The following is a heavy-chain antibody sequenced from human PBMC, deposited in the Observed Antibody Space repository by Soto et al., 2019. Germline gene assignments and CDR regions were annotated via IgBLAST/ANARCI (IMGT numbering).Heavy chain of an antibody. CDR1: GGSFSGYY. CDR3: ARAKGIAARPINWFDP. Sequence: SETLSLTCAVYGGSFSGYYGSWIRQPPGKGLEWIGEINHSGSTNYNPSLKSRVTISVDTSKNQFSLKLSSVTAADTAVYYCARAKGIAARPINWFDPWGQGTLVTVSS. D-gene: IGHD6-6*01. CDR2: INHSGST. V-gene: IGHV4-34*01. J-gene: IGHJ5*02.